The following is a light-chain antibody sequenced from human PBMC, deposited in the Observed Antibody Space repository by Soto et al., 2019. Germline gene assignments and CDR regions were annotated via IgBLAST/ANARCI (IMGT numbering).Light chain of an antibody. J-gene: IGLJ1*01. CDR2: EVS. V-gene: IGLV2-23*02. CDR1: HSEVWSYNL. CDR3: CSYAGSTTQTYV. Sequence: QSVLTQPASVSGSPGQSITISCTGTHSEVWSYNLVSWYQQHPGKAPKVIIYEVSERPSGVSDRFSGSKSGNTASLMISGLQAEDEADYYCCSYAGSTTQTYVFGSGTKVTVL.